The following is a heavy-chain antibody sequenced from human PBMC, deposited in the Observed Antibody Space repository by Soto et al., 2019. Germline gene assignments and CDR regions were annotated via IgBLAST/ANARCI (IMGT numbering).Heavy chain of an antibody. Sequence: QVQLVESGGGVVQPGRSLRLSCAASGFIFSSYAMHWVRQAPGKGLEWVAVISYDGSNKYYADSVKGRFTISRDNSKNTLYLQMNSLRAEDTAVYYCARAPRTGVLRYFDWLLGPFDYWGQGTLVTVSS. J-gene: IGHJ4*02. D-gene: IGHD3-9*01. CDR1: GFIFSSYA. CDR3: ARAPRTGVLRYFDWLLGPFDY. V-gene: IGHV3-30-3*01. CDR2: ISYDGSNK.